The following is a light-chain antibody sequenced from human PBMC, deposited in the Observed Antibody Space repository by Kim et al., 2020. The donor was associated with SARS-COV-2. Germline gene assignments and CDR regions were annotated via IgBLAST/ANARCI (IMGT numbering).Light chain of an antibody. Sequence: GQSVAISGTGTSSDVGVYKFVAWYQQHPGRAPKLMIYDVNKRPSGVPDRFSGSKSGNTASLTISGLQADDEADYYCCSYAGSFTWVFGGGTKLTVL. CDR1: SSDVGVYKF. CDR3: CSYAGSFTWV. V-gene: IGLV2-11*03. CDR2: DVN. J-gene: IGLJ3*02.